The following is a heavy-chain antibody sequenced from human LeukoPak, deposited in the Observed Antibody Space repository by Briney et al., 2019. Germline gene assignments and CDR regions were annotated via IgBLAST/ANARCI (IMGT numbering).Heavy chain of an antibody. J-gene: IGHJ4*02. Sequence: GGSLRVSCAASGFTYSSYSMKWLRQAPGKGLEGVSSISSSRSYIYYADSVKGRFTISRDNAKNSLYLQMNSLRSDDTAVYYCARGVGIAARPLDYWGQGTLVTVSS. D-gene: IGHD6-6*01. CDR2: ISSSRSYI. CDR1: GFTYSSYS. CDR3: ARGVGIAARPLDY. V-gene: IGHV3-21*03.